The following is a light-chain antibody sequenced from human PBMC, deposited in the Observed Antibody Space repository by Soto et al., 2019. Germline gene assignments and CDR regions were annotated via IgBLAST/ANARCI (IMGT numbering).Light chain of an antibody. CDR3: QQYNNWPPLT. V-gene: IGKV3-15*01. CDR2: GAS. CDR1: QSVGSN. J-gene: IGKJ4*01. Sequence: EIVMTQSPATLSVSPGERATVSCRASQSVGSNLAWYQQKPGQAPRLLIYGASARATGIPARFSGSGSGTEFTLTISSLPYEDFAVYYCQQYNNWPPLTFGGGTKVEIK.